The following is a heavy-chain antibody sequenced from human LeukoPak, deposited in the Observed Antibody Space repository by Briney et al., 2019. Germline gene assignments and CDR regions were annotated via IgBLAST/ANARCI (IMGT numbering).Heavy chain of an antibody. J-gene: IGHJ3*02. CDR3: ARDYDSSGYYDAFDI. CDR2: IYYSGST. V-gene: IGHV4-59*01. D-gene: IGHD3-22*01. Sequence: SETLSLTWTVSGGSISSYYWSWIRQPPGKGLEWIGYIYYSGSTNYNPSLKSRVTISVDTSKNQFSLKLSSVTAADTAVYYCARDYDSSGYYDAFDIWGQGTMVTVSS. CDR1: GGSISSYY.